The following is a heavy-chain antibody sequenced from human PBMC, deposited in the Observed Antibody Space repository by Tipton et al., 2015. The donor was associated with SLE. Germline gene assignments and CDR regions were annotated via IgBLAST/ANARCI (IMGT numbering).Heavy chain of an antibody. CDR1: GFTFSIYA. J-gene: IGHJ6*02. D-gene: IGHD2-2*01. V-gene: IGHV3-30*04. CDR2: ISYDGSNK. CDR3: ARKVVVSGAIRDYFGMDV. Sequence: RSLRLSCAASGFTFSIYALHWVRQAPGKGLEWVAVISYDGSNKYYADSVKGRFTISRDSAKNSLYLQMNSLRVEDTAVYYCARKVVVSGAIRDYFGMDVWGQGTTVTVSS.